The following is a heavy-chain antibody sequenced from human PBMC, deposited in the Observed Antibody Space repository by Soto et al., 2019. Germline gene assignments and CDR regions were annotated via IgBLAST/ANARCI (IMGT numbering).Heavy chain of an antibody. V-gene: IGHV4-61*01. D-gene: IGHD6-13*01. CDR1: GGSVSSGSYY. CDR2: IYYSGST. CDR3: ARDLIAAAGTGFDP. J-gene: IGHJ5*02. Sequence: SEPLSLTCTVSGGSVSSGSYYWSWIRQPPGKGLEWIGYIYYSGSTNYNPSLKSRVTISVDTSKNQFSLKLSSVTAADTAVYYCARDLIAAAGTGFDPWGQGTLVTVSS.